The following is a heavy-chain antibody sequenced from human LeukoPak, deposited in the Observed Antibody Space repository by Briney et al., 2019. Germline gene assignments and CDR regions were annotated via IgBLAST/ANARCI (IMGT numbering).Heavy chain of an antibody. J-gene: IGHJ5*02. Sequence: PSETLSLTCTVSGTSFSNDYWSWVRQAPGKGLEWIGYIYHNGRTSYSPSLKSRITMSIDTSQKKFSLKLSSVTAADTAVYYCARLRYCTNGVCPWGQGTLVTVSS. CDR1: GTSFSNDY. CDR3: ARLRYCTNGVCP. V-gene: IGHV4-59*12. CDR2: IYHNGRT. D-gene: IGHD2-8*01.